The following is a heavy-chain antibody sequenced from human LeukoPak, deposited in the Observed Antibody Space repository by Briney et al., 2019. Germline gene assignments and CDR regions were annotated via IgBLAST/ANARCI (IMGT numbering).Heavy chain of an antibody. J-gene: IGHJ5*02. CDR3: ARASAWYGWFDP. CDR1: GGSISSGGYY. V-gene: IGHV4-39*07. Sequence: SETLSLTCTVSGGSISSGGYYWGWIRQPPGKGLEWIGSIYHGGSTYYNPSLKSRVTISVDTSKNQFSLRLTSVTAADAAIYFCARASAWYGWFDPWGQGTLVTVSS. CDR2: IYHGGST. D-gene: IGHD6-13*01.